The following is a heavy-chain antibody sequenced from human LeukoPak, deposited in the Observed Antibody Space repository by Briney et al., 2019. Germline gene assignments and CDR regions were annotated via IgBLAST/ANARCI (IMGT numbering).Heavy chain of an antibody. Sequence: PGGSLRLSCAASGFTFGSYSMNWVRQAPGKGLEWVSSISSSSSYIYYADSVKGRFTISRDNAQNSMYLQMNSLRAEDTAVYYCGRVGGRSKAAKGDAFDIWGQGTMVTVSS. D-gene: IGHD6-6*01. CDR2: ISSSSSYI. J-gene: IGHJ3*02. CDR3: GRVGGRSKAAKGDAFDI. V-gene: IGHV3-21*01. CDR1: GFTFGSYS.